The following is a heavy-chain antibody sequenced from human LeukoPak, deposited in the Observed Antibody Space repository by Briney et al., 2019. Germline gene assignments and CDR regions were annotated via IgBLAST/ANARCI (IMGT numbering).Heavy chain of an antibody. CDR3: ARRAGAYSPPYDY. J-gene: IGHJ4*02. CDR1: GFTVSSNS. D-gene: IGHD4-23*01. V-gene: IGHV3-53*01. CDR2: TYRDNT. Sequence: PGGSLRLSCTVSGFTVSSNSMSWVRQAPGKGLEWVSFTYRDNTHYSDSVKGRFTISRDNSKNTLYLQMNSLRAEDTAVYYCARRAGAYSPPYDYWGQGTLVTVSS.